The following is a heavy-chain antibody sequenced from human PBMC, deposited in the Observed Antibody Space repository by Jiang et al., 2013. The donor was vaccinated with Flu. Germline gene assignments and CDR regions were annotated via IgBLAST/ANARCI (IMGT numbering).Heavy chain of an antibody. CDR3: ARSTSVVTAYGMDV. Sequence: GPGLVKPSQTLSLTCGVSGGSISSGGYSWSWIRQPPGKGLEWLGYIFHSGSIHYNSSLKSRVTISVDRSKNQFSLNLTSVTAADTAVYYCARSTSVVTAYGMDVWGQGTTVTVSS. CDR1: GGSISSGGYS. V-gene: IGHV4-30-2*01. J-gene: IGHJ6*02. D-gene: IGHD4-23*01. CDR2: IFHSGSI.